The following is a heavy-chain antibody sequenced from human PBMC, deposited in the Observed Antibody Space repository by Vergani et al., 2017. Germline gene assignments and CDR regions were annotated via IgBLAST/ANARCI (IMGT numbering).Heavy chain of an antibody. V-gene: IGHV4-59*11. Sequence: QVQLQESGPGLVKSSETLSLPCSVSFDSIRNLYCNWIRQPPGKGMEWIGSIHYSENTNYNPSLKTRVTISVDTSKNQFSLTLNSVTAADTAVYYCASDTHSGQRADRWGQGILVTVTS. CDR1: FDSIRNLY. CDR2: IHYSENT. J-gene: IGHJ5*02. D-gene: IGHD6-19*01. CDR3: ASDTHSGQRADR.